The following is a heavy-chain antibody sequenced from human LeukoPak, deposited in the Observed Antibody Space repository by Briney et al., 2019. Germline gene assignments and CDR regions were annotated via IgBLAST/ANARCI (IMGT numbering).Heavy chain of an antibody. V-gene: IGHV3-53*01. Sequence: PGGSLRLSCAASGFTVNSNYMNWVRQAPGKGQEWVSVVYSDDTTYYADSVKGRFTISRDNSKNTLYLQMNSLRAEDTAVYYCARGGGYYAIDYWGQGTLVTVSS. D-gene: IGHD1-26*01. CDR1: GFTVNSNY. CDR3: ARGGGYYAIDY. J-gene: IGHJ4*02. CDR2: VYSDDTT.